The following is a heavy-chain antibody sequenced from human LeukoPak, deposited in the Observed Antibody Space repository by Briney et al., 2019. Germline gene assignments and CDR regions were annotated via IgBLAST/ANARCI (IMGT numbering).Heavy chain of an antibody. J-gene: IGHJ4*02. CDR3: ARNSSSSSRGFYFDF. Sequence: PSETLSLTCVVSGYSITSGYYWGWIRQPPGKGLEWIGSIYYSGSTNFNPSLKSRVTISVDTPKNQFSLKLTSVTAADTAVYYCARNSSSSSRGFYFDFWGQGTLVTVSS. D-gene: IGHD6-6*01. CDR1: GYSITSGYY. CDR2: IYYSGST. V-gene: IGHV4-38-2*01.